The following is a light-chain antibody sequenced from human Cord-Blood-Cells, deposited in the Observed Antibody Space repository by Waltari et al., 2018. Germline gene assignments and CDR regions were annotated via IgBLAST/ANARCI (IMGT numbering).Light chain of an antibody. V-gene: IGLV2-14*01. CDR2: DVS. J-gene: IGLJ1*01. CDR3: SSYTSSRYV. Sequence: QSALTQPASVSGPPGQSITISCTGTSSDVGGYNYVSWYQQHPGKAPKLMIYDVSKRPSGVSNRFSGSKSGNTASLTISGLQAEDEADYYCSSYTSSRYVFGTGTKVTVL. CDR1: SSDVGGYNY.